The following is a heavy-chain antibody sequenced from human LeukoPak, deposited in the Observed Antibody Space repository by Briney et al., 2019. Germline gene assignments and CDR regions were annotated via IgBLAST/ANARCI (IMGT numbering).Heavy chain of an antibody. Sequence: ASVKVSCTASGYTFTSYGISWVRQAPGQGLEWMGWISAYNGNTNYAQKLQGRVTMTTDTSTSTAYMELRSLRSDDTAVYYCARARIGINWFGPWGQGTLVTVSS. CDR3: ARARIGINWFGP. CDR1: GYTFTSYG. V-gene: IGHV1-18*01. J-gene: IGHJ5*02. D-gene: IGHD2-15*01. CDR2: ISAYNGNT.